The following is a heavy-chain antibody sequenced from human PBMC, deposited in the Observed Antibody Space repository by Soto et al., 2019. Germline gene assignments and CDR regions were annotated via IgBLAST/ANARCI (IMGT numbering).Heavy chain of an antibody. V-gene: IGHV3-73*01. CDR1: GFTFSGSA. CDR2: IRSKANSYAT. CDR3: TRQSSSFPVYYYGMDV. J-gene: IGHJ6*02. D-gene: IGHD6-6*01. Sequence: GGSLRLSCAASGFTFSGSAMHWVRQASGKGLEWVGRIRSKANSYATAYAASVKGRFTISRDDSKNTAYLQMSSLKTEDTAVYYCTRQSSSFPVYYYGMDVWGQGTTVTVSS.